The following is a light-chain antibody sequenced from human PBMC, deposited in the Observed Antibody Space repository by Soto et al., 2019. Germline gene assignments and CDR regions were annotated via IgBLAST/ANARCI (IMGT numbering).Light chain of an antibody. CDR3: QIYGSSVQLT. J-gene: IGKJ4*01. V-gene: IGKV3-20*01. CDR1: QSISSSY. CDR2: GTS. Sequence: EIVLTQSPGTLSLSPGERATLSCRASQSISSSYLAWYQQRPGQSPRLLMYGTSSRAAGIPDRFSGSGSGTDFTLTISRLEPEDFAVYFCQIYGSSVQLTFGGGTKVEIK.